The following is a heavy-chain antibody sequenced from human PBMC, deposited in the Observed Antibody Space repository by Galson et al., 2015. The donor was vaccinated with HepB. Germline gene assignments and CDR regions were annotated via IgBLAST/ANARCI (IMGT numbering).Heavy chain of an antibody. CDR3: ARDRGRYGDPYYFDY. J-gene: IGHJ4*02. CDR2: ISSSGSTI. CDR1: GFTFSSYE. V-gene: IGHV3-48*03. D-gene: IGHD4-17*01. Sequence: SLRLSCAASGFTFSSYEMNWVRQAPGKGLEWVSYISSSGSTIYYADSVKGRFTISRDNAKNSLYLQMNSLRAEDTAVYYCARDRGRYGDPYYFDYWGQGTLVTVSS.